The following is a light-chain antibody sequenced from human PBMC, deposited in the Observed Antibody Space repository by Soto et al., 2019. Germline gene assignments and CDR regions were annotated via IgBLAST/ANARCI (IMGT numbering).Light chain of an antibody. Sequence: EIVLTQSPGTLSLSPGERATLSCRASQSVSRKLAWYQQTRGQAPRLLIYGASTRATGVPARFSGSGSGTGFTLTISNLQSEDFAVYHCQQYDKWPRTFGQGTKVDIK. J-gene: IGKJ1*01. CDR1: QSVSRK. CDR3: QQYDKWPRT. V-gene: IGKV3-15*01. CDR2: GAS.